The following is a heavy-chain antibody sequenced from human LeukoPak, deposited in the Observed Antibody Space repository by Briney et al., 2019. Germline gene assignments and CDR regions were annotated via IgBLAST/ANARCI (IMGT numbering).Heavy chain of an antibody. V-gene: IGHV3-11*01. D-gene: IGHD6-6*01. CDR1: GFTFSDYY. J-gene: IGHJ4*02. CDR3: AKVEAARPGGHLVG. Sequence: GGSLRLSCAASGFTFSDYYMSWIRQAPGKGLEWVSYISSSGSTIYYADSVKGRFTISRDYSKNTLYLQMNSLRAEDTAVYYCAKVEAARPGGHLVGWGQGTLVTVSS. CDR2: ISSSGSTI.